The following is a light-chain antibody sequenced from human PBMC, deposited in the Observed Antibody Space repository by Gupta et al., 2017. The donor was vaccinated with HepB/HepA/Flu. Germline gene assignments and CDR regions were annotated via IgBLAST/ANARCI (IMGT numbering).Light chain of an antibody. CDR1: QSVSSSY. CDR2: GAS. CDR3: QQYGSSPMT. Sequence: IVLTQSPSTLSLSAGERATLSCRASQSVSSSYLAWYQQKPGQAPRLLIYGASIRASGLPDRFSGSGSGTDFTLTISRLDPEDFTVYYCQQYGSSPMTFGQGTKVEIK. J-gene: IGKJ1*01. V-gene: IGKV3-20*01.